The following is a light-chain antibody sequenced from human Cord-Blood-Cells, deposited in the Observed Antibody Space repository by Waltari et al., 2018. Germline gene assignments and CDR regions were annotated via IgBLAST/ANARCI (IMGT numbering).Light chain of an antibody. J-gene: IGKJ2*01. CDR2: AAS. Sequence: DIQMTQSPSSLSASVGDRVTITCQASQDISNYLNWYQQKPGKAPKLVIYAASNLETGVPSRFSGSRSGTDFTFTISSLQPEDIATYYCQQYDNLPYTFGHGTKLEIK. CDR1: QDISNY. CDR3: QQYDNLPYT. V-gene: IGKV1-33*01.